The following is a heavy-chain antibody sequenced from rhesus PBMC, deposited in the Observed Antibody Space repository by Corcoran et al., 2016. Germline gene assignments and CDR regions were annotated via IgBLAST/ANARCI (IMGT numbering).Heavy chain of an antibody. CDR1: GFTFDDYA. Sequence: EVQLVESGGGVVQPGGSLRLSCAASGFTFDDYAMHWVRQAPGQGLEWVSGISWSGGSTYYADSVKGQFNISRDNAKNSLYLQMVSLRAEDTALYYCARAKHYYDSGYYTGYFDYWGQGVLVTVSS. CDR2: ISWSGGST. V-gene: IGHV3-201*01. J-gene: IGHJ4*01. D-gene: IGHD3-28*01. CDR3: ARAKHYYDSGYYTGYFDY.